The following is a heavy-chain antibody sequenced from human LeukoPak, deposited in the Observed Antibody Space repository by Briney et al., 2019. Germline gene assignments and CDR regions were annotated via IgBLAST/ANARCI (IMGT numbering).Heavy chain of an antibody. CDR3: ARDGGDSSGYYWGLGY. CDR1: GFTFSSYG. D-gene: IGHD3-22*01. CDR2: IRYDGSNK. V-gene: IGHV3-30*02. Sequence: GGSLRLSCAASGFTFSSYGMHWVRQAPGKGLEWVAFIRYDGSNKYYADSVKGRFTISRDNSKNTLYLQMNSLRAEDTAVYYCARDGGDSSGYYWGLGYWGQGTLVTVSS. J-gene: IGHJ4*02.